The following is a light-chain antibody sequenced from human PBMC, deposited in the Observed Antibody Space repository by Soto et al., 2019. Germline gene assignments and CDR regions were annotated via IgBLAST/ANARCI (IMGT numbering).Light chain of an antibody. CDR3: QQRTNWRII. CDR2: AAS. CDR1: QSISSY. J-gene: IGKJ5*01. V-gene: IGKV1-39*01. Sequence: DIQMTQSPSSLSASVGDRVTITCRASQSISSYLNWYQQKPGKAPKLLIYAASSLQSGVPSRFSGSGSGTDFTLTISSLEPEDFAVYYCQQRTNWRIIFGQGTRLEIK.